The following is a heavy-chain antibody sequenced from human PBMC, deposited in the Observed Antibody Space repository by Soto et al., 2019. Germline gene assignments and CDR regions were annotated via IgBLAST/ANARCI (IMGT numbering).Heavy chain of an antibody. CDR1: GASVSSGSFY. CDR3: ARVPLGYSSSHNFDS. Sequence: SETLSLTCSVSGASVSSGSFYWSWLRQPPWKGLEWIGFIYNNETFNYNPSLKSRVTLSVDTSKHQFSLKLSSVTAADTAVYYGARVPLGYSSSHNFDSWGQGXLVTVYS. CDR2: IYNNETF. V-gene: IGHV4-61*01. J-gene: IGHJ4*02. D-gene: IGHD6-19*01.